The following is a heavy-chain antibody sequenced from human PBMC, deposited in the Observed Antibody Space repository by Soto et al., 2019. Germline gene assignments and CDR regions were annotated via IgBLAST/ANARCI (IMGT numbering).Heavy chain of an antibody. Sequence: PSETLSLTCTVSGGSISSYYWSWIRQPPGKGLEWIGYMYYSGSTNYNPSLKSRVTISVDTSKNQFSLKLSSVTAADTAVYYCARGCSSTWYYFDYWGQGTLVTVSS. D-gene: IGHD6-13*01. CDR1: GGSISSYY. CDR3: ARGCSSTWYYFDY. J-gene: IGHJ4*02. CDR2: MYYSGST. V-gene: IGHV4-59*01.